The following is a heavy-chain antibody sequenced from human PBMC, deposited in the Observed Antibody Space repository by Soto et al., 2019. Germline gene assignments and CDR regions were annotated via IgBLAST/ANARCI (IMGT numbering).Heavy chain of an antibody. CDR3: VRGRGYNYVYYFDD. D-gene: IGHD5-12*01. CDR2: IGTAGDT. Sequence: GGSLRLSCAASGFTFSSYDMHWVRQATGKGLEWVSAIGTAGDTYYPGSVKGRFTISRENAKNSLYLQMNSLRAGDTAVYYCVRGRGYNYVYYFDDWGQGTLVTASS. J-gene: IGHJ4*02. CDR1: GFTFSSYD. V-gene: IGHV3-13*01.